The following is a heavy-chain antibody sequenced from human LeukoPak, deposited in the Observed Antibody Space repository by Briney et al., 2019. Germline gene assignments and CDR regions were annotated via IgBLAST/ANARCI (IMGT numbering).Heavy chain of an antibody. CDR2: IIPIFGSS. Sequence: SVKVSCKASGGTFNNYAINWVRQAPGQGLEWMGGIIPIFGSSNYAQKFQGRVTITADESTTTAYMELSSLRSEDTAVYYCARVTHTELSTWFDPWGQGTLVTASS. J-gene: IGHJ5*02. D-gene: IGHD5-18*01. CDR3: ARVTHTELSTWFDP. CDR1: GGTFNNYA. V-gene: IGHV1-69*13.